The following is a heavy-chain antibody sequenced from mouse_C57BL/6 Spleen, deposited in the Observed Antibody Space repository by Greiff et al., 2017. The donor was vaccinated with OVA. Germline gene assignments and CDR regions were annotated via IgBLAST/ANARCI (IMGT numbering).Heavy chain of an antibody. CDR3: ARLGRSLRAMDY. J-gene: IGHJ4*01. Sequence: EVQLQQSGPELVKPGASVKIPCKASGYTFTDYNMDWVKQSPGKSLEWIGDINPNNGGTIYNQKFKGKATLTVDKSSITAYMELRSLTSEDTAVYYCARLGRSLRAMDYWGQGTSVTVSS. D-gene: IGHD1-1*01. CDR2: INPNNGGT. CDR1: GYTFTDYN. V-gene: IGHV1-18*01.